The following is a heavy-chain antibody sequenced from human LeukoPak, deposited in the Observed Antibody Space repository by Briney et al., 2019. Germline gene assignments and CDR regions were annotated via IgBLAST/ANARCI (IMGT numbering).Heavy chain of an antibody. Sequence: GGSLRLSCAASGFTFSSNWMHWVRQAPGKGLVWVSRINSDGTTTNYADSVKGRFTISRDNAENTLYLQMNSLRAEDTAVYYCAQVRVTTSRNVLGTWGQGTMVTVSS. CDR1: GFTFSSNW. CDR3: AQVRVTTSRNVLGT. D-gene: IGHD1-1*01. CDR2: INSDGTTT. J-gene: IGHJ3*01. V-gene: IGHV3-74*01.